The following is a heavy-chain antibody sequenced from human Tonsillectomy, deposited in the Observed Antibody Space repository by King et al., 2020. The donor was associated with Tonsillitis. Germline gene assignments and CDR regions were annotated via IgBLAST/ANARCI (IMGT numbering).Heavy chain of an antibody. CDR1: GFTLSSYA. CDR2: ISFDGSNK. CDR3: ASRIAAAAPPHY. V-gene: IGHV3-30*04. D-gene: IGHD6-13*01. Sequence: HVQLVESGGGVVQPGRSLRLSCAASGFTLSSYAIHWVRQAPGKGLEWVAVISFDGSNKYYRDSVKGRFTISRDNSKNTLYLQMNSLRADDTAVYFCASRIAAAAPPHYWGQGTLVTVSS. J-gene: IGHJ4*02.